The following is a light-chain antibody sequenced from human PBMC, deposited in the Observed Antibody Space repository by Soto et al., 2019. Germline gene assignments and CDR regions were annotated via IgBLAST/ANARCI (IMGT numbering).Light chain of an antibody. CDR2: GAS. J-gene: IGKJ1*01. CDR1: QSVSSN. Sequence: EIVMTQSPATLSVSPGERATLSCRASQSVSSNLAWYQQKPGQAPRLLIYGASTRATGIPARFSGSGSGTEFTLTISSLQSEDFAVYYCHQYNNWPPWTFGQVTKVDIK. V-gene: IGKV3-15*01. CDR3: HQYNNWPPWT.